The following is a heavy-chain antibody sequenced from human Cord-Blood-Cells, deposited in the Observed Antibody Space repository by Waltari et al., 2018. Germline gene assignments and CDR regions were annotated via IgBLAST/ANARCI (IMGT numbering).Heavy chain of an antibody. J-gene: IGHJ2*01. V-gene: IGHV4-61*01. CDR1: GGSVSSGSYY. CDR3: ARDSGNWYFDL. CDR2: IYYSGST. Sequence: QVQLQESGPGLVKPSETLSLTCTVSGGSVSSGSYYWSWIRQPPGKGLEWIGYIYYSGSTNYNPPLKSRVTISVDTSKNQFSLKLSSVIAADTAVYYCARDSGNWYFDLWGRGTLVTVSS. D-gene: IGHD1-26*01.